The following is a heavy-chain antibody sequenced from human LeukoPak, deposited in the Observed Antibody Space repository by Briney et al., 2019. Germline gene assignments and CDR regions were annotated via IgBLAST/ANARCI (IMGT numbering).Heavy chain of an antibody. CDR3: ARVVRPGLGFFDY. V-gene: IGHV3-49*04. Sequence: GGSLRLSCTASGCSFTCYALTWVRQAPGKGLEWVGFIRSSGYGGTTHYAASVKGRSTISRDISKSIAYLQMNSLKTVDTAVYYYARVVRPGLGFFDYWGRGTLVTVSS. D-gene: IGHD6-19*01. CDR1: GCSFTCYA. CDR2: IRSSGYGGTT. J-gene: IGHJ4*02.